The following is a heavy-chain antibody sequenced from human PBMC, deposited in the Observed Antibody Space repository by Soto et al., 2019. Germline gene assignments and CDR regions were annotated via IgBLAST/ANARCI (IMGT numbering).Heavy chain of an antibody. CDR1: GFTVSSNY. CDR2: IYSGGST. D-gene: IGHD5-12*01. Sequence: SGGSLRLSCAASGFTVSSNYMSWVRQAPGKGLEWVSVIYSGGSTYYADSVKGRFTISRDNSKNTLYLQMNSLRAEDTAVYYCARINSGYDWGFDYWGQGTLVTVSS. CDR3: ARINSGYDWGFDY. J-gene: IGHJ4*02. V-gene: IGHV3-66*01.